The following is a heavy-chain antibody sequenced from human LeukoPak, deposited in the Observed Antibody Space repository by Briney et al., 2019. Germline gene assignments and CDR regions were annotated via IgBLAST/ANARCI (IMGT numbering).Heavy chain of an antibody. CDR3: ARVLGPSYYYGSGTNQNDY. J-gene: IGHJ4*02. CDR1: GFTFSSYS. CDR2: ISSSSSYI. Sequence: PGGSLRLSCAASGFTFSSYSMTWVRQAPGKGLEWVSSISSSSSYIYYADSVKGRLTISRDNAKNSLYLQMNSLRAEDTAVYYCARVLGPSYYYGSGTNQNDYWGQGTLVTVSS. V-gene: IGHV3-21*01. D-gene: IGHD3-10*01.